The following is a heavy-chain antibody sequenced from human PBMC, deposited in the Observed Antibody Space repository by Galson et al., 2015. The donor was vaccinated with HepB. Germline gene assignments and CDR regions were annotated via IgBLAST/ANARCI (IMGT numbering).Heavy chain of an antibody. J-gene: IGHJ4*02. CDR3: AKDLRPWLVERYFDY. D-gene: IGHD6-19*01. Sequence: SLRLSCAASGFTFSSYAMSWVRQAPGKGLEWVSAISGSGGSTYYADSVKGRFTISRDNSKNTLYLQMNSLRAEDTAVYYCAKDLRPWLVERYFDYWGQGTLVTVSS. CDR1: GFTFSSYA. V-gene: IGHV3-23*01. CDR2: ISGSGGST.